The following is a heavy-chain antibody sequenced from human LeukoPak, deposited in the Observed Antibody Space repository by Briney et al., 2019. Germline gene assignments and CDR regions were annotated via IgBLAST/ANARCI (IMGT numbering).Heavy chain of an antibody. J-gene: IGHJ4*02. CDR3: AKEWGPRIVVVVAIFDY. CDR2: IYSGGST. D-gene: IGHD2-15*01. V-gene: IGHV3-66*01. Sequence: PGGSLRLSCAASGFTVSSNYMSWVRQAPGKGLEWVSVIYSGGSTYYADSVKGRFTISRDNSKNTLYLQMNSLRAEDTAVYYCAKEWGPRIVVVVAIFDYWGQGTLVTVSS. CDR1: GFTVSSNY.